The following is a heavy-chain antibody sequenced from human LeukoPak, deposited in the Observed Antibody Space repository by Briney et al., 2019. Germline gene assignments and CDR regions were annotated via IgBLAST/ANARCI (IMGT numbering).Heavy chain of an antibody. CDR1: GYTLTNYY. J-gene: IGHJ4*02. CDR3: ATEIYYNSSS. D-gene: IGHD3-22*01. CDR2: INPSGGST. V-gene: IGHV1-46*01. Sequence: ASVKVSCKASGYTLTNYYIHWVRQAPGQGLEWMGVINPSGGSTSNAQKFQGRVTMTRDMFTSTVYMEMSSLRSGDTALYYCATEIYYNSSSWGQGTLVTVSS.